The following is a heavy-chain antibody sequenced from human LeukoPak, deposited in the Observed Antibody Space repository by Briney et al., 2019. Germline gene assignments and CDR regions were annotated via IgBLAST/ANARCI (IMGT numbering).Heavy chain of an antibody. V-gene: IGHV3-23*01. CDR3: ARCSDTCHKGSFAY. Sequence: PGGSLRLSCAASGFTFSSYAMSWARQAPGKGLEWVSAISGSGGTTVYADSVKGRFTISRDNSKNTLYLQMNSLGADDTANYYCARCSDTCHKGSFAYWGQGTLVTVSS. D-gene: IGHD3-10*02. CDR2: ISGSGGTT. J-gene: IGHJ4*02. CDR1: GFTFSSYA.